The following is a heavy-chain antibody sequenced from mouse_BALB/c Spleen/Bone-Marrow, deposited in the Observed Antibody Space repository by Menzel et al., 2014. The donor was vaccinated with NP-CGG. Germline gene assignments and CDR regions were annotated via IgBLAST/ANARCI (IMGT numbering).Heavy chain of an antibody. D-gene: IGHD3-1*01. CDR1: GYTFTDYY. CDR3: ANRGRYAMDY. V-gene: IGHV1-84*02. Sequence: QVQLKQSGPELVKPGASVKISCKASGYTFTDYYINWVKQKPGQGLEWIGWIYPGSGSTKYNEKFKGKATLTVDTSSSTAYMQLSSLTSEDTAVNFCANRGRYAMDYWGQGTSVTVSS. J-gene: IGHJ4*01. CDR2: IYPGSGST.